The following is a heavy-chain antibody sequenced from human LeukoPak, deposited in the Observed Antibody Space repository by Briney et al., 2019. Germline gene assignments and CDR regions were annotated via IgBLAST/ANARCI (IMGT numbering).Heavy chain of an antibody. Sequence: GGSLRLSCAASGFTFSSYSMNWVRQAPGKGLEWVSYISSSSSIIYYADSVKGRFTISRDNAKNSLYLQMNSLRAEDTAVYYCARRRFSLNWFDPWGQGTLVTVSS. V-gene: IGHV3-48*01. CDR1: GFTFSSYS. J-gene: IGHJ5*02. CDR2: ISSSSSII. D-gene: IGHD3-3*01. CDR3: ARRRFSLNWFDP.